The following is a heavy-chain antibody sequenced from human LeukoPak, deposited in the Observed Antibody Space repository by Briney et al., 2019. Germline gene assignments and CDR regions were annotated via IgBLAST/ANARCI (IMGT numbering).Heavy chain of an antibody. D-gene: IGHD3-9*01. V-gene: IGHV1-2*04. J-gene: IGHJ5*02. CDR3: ARGRNYDILTGYYDP. Sequence: ASVKVSCKASGYTFTGYYMHWVRQAPGQGLEWMGWINPNSGGTNYAQKFQGWVTMTRDASISTAYMELSRLRSDDTAVYYCARGRNYDILTGYYDPWGQGTLVTVSS. CDR1: GYTFTGYY. CDR2: INPNSGGT.